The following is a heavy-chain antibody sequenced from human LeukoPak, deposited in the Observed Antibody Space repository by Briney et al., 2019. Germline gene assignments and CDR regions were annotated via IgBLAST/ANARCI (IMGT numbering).Heavy chain of an antibody. J-gene: IGHJ5*02. CDR2: INHSGST. Sequence: SETLSLTCAVYGGSFSGYYWSWIRQPPGKGLEWIGEINHSGSTNYNPSLKSRVTISVDTSKNQFSPKLSSVTAADAAVYYCARVVTKYYYDSSGSSVDPWGQGTLVTVSS. CDR1: GGSFSGYY. V-gene: IGHV4-34*01. CDR3: ARVVTKYYYDSSGSSVDP. D-gene: IGHD3-22*01.